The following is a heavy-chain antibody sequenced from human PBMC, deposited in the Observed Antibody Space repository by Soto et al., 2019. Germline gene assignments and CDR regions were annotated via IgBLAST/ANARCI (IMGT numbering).Heavy chain of an antibody. V-gene: IGHV3-11*06. CDR1: GFTFSDYX. J-gene: IGHJ4*02. Sequence: GGSLRLSCAAPGFTFSDYXXXWIRQAPGKGLEWVSYISSSSSYTNYADSVKGRFTISRDNAKNSLYLQMNSLRAEDTAVYYCARTVRSGYYATDYWGQGTLVTVSS. D-gene: IGHD3-3*01. CDR3: ARTVRSGYYATDY. CDR2: ISSSSSYT.